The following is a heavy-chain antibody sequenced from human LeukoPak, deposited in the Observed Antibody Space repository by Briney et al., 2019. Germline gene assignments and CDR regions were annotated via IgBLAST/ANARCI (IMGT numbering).Heavy chain of an antibody. CDR2: IKQDGSEK. CDR3: ARDSNNYYYYMDV. CDR1: GFTFTTYW. V-gene: IGHV3-7*01. J-gene: IGHJ6*03. Sequence: GGSLRLSCAASGFTFTTYWMSWVRQAPGKGLEWVANIKQDGSEKYYVDSVKGRFTISRDNAKNSLYLQMDSLRAEDTAVYYCARDSNNYYYYMDVWGKGTTVTVSS.